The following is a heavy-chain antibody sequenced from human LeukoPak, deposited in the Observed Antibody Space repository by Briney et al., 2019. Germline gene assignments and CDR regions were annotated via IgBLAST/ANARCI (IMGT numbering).Heavy chain of an antibody. D-gene: IGHD1-20*01. J-gene: IGHJ4*02. V-gene: IGHV4-38-2*01. CDR2: IYQSGNR. CDR3: AKSPSRYNWNFDY. CDR1: GYSLSSGYY. Sequence: SDTLSLTCAGSGYSLSSGYYWGWIRQPPGEGQEWIGSIYQSGNRYEKSSLKSRLTLSVDTSKNQFSLKVTSVTAADTAVYYCAKSPSRYNWNFDYWGQGILVVVSS.